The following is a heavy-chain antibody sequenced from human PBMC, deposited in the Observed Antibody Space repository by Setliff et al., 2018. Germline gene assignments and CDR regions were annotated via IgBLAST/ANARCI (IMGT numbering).Heavy chain of an antibody. CDR1: GYTFTSYD. CDR3: VVFLITNGPVNDGFDI. D-gene: IGHD2-8*01. CDR2: MNPNSGNT. J-gene: IGHJ3*02. Sequence: ASVKVSCKASGYTFTSYDINRVRQATGQGLEWMGWMNPNSGNTGYAQKFQGRVTMTRNTSISTAYMELSSLRSDDTAVYYCVVFLITNGPVNDGFDIWGQGTMVT. V-gene: IGHV1-8*02.